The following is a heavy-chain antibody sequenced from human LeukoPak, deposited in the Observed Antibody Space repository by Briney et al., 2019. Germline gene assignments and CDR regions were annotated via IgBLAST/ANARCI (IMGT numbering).Heavy chain of an antibody. CDR2: IIPIFGTA. CDR1: GYTFTSYG. CDR3: ARGGYYDSSGYTY. J-gene: IGHJ4*02. Sequence: ASVKVSCKASGYTFTSYGISWVRQAPGQGLEWMGGIIPIFGTANYAQKFQGRVTITADESTSTAYMELSSLRSEDTAVYYCARGGYYDSSGYTYWGQGTLVTVSS. V-gene: IGHV1-69*13. D-gene: IGHD3-22*01.